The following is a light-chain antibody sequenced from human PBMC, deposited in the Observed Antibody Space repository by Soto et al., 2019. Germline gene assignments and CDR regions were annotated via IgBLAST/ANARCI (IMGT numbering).Light chain of an antibody. CDR3: QQYSTYPLT. CDR1: QTLTVW. CDR2: KAS. V-gene: IGKV1-5*03. J-gene: IGKJ4*01. Sequence: DIQMTQSPSTLSASVGDRVAFTCRASQTLTVWLAWYQQKPGKAPKLLISKASSLESGVPSRFSGSGSGTDFTLTIRSLQPDDFATYYCQQYSTYPLTFGGGTKVEI.